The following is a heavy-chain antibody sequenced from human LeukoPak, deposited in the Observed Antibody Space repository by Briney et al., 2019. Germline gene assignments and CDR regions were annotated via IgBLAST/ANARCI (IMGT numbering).Heavy chain of an antibody. CDR3: ADSSGHYYGAFDI. J-gene: IGHJ3*02. CDR1: GFTFSSYS. V-gene: IGHV3-48*04. CDR2: ISSSSSTI. D-gene: IGHD3-22*01. Sequence: GGSLRLSCAASGFTFSSYSMNWVRQAPGKGLEWVSYISSSSSTIYYADSVKGRFTISRDNAKNSLYLQMNSLRAEDTAVYYCADSSGHYYGAFDIWGQGTMVTVSS.